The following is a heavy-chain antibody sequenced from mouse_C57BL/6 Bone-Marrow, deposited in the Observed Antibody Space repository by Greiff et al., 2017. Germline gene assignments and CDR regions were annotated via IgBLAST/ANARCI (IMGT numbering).Heavy chain of an antibody. CDR2: FHPYNDDT. V-gene: IGHV1-47*01. CDR1: GYTFTTYP. CDR3: ARAYYYGSRDWYFDV. Sequence: LVESGAELVKPGASVKMSCKASGYTFTTYPIEWMKQNHGKSLEWIGNFHPYNDDTKYNEKFKGKATLTVEKSSSTVYLELSRLTSDDSAVYYCARAYYYGSRDWYFDVWGTGTTVTVSS. D-gene: IGHD1-1*01. J-gene: IGHJ1*03.